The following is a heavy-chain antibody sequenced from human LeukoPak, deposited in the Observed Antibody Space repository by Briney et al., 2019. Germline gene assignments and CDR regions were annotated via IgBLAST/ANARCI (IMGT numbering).Heavy chain of an antibody. J-gene: IGHJ4*02. CDR1: GGSISSSSYY. D-gene: IGHD6-19*01. CDR3: ARGRTGWRYFDY. V-gene: IGHV4-39*07. Sequence: SETLSLTCTVSGGSISSSSYYWSWIRQPPGKGLEWIGEINHSGSTNYNPSLKSRVTISVDTSKNQFSLKLSSVTAADTAVYYCARGRTGWRYFDYWGQGTLVTVSS. CDR2: INHSGST.